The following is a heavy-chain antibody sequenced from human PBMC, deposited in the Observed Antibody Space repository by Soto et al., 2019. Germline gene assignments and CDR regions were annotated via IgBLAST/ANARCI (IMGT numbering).Heavy chain of an antibody. CDR2: IVPMFAAP. D-gene: IGHD2-21*01. J-gene: IGHJ6*02. CDR1: GGTFSSFA. Sequence: QVLLVQSGAEVKKPGSSVRVSCKTSGGTFSSFAISWVRLAPGQGLEWMGVIVPMFAAPTYAQKFQGRVSITADESTRTAYMELSRLTSDDTAVYYCARDRVMRGNAYYYGMDVWGQGTTVTVSS. CDR3: ARDRVMRGNAYYYGMDV. V-gene: IGHV1-69*12.